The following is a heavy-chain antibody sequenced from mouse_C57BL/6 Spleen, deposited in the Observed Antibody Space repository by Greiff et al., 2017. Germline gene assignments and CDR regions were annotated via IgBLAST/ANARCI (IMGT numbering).Heavy chain of an antibody. V-gene: IGHV1-82*01. CDR2: IYPGDGDT. D-gene: IGHD2-10*01. CDR1: GYAFRSSW. Sequence: QVQLQQSGPELVKPGASVKISCKASGYAFRSSWMNWVKQRPGKGLEWIGRIYPGDGDTNYNGKFKGKATLTADKSSSTAYMQLSSLTSEDSAVYFCARAYRGYAMDYWGQGTSVTVSS. CDR3: ARAYRGYAMDY. J-gene: IGHJ4*01.